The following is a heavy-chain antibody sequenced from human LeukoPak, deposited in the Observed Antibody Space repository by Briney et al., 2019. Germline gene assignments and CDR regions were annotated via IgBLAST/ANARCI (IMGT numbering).Heavy chain of an antibody. CDR2: INHSGST. D-gene: IGHD6-13*01. J-gene: IGHJ4*02. CDR3: ARRLIIAAAGFDY. CDR1: GGSFSGYY. Sequence: SETLSLTXAVYGGSFSGYYWSWIRQPPGKGVEWIGEINHSGSTNYNPSLKSRVTISVDTSKNQFSLKLSSVTAADTAVYYCARRLIIAAAGFDYWGQGTLVTVSS. V-gene: IGHV4-34*01.